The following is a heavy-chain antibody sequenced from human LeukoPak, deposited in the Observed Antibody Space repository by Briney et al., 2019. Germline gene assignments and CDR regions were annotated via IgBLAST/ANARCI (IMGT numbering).Heavy chain of an antibody. CDR1: GYTFTSYG. D-gene: IGHD6-19*01. V-gene: IGHV1-18*01. J-gene: IGHJ4*02. CDR3: ARAAGVDIAVAGDFDY. Sequence: ASVKVSCKASGYTFTSYGISWVRQAPGQGLEWMGWISACNGNTNYAQKLQGRVTMTTDTSTSTAYMELRSLRSDDTAVYYCARAAGVDIAVAGDFDYWGQGTLVTVSS. CDR2: ISACNGNT.